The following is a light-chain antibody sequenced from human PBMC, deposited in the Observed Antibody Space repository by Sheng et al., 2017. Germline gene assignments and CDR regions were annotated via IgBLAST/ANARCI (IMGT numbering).Light chain of an antibody. CDR3: QQYNNWPPYT. J-gene: IGKJ2*01. Sequence: EIVMTQSPATLSVSPGERAILSCRASQSVRTNLAWYQQKPGQAPRLLIYVASTRATGVPARFSGSGSGTEFTLTISGLQSEDFAVYYCQQYNNWPPYTFGQGTKLEIK. V-gene: IGKV3-15*01. CDR2: VAS. CDR1: QSVRTN.